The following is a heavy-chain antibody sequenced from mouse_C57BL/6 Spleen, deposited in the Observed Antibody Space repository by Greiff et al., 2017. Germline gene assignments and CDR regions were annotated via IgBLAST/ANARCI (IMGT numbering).Heavy chain of an antibody. CDR3: AKHGWDGGGYYYAMDY. CDR1: GFSLTSYG. J-gene: IGHJ4*01. Sequence: VKLQESGPGLVAPSQSLSITCTVSGFSLTSYGVDWVRQPPGKGLEWLGVIWGGGSTNYNSALMSRLSISKDNSKSQVFLKTNSLQTDDTAMYYGAKHGWDGGGYYYAMDYWGQGTSVTVSS. V-gene: IGHV2-9*01. CDR2: IWGGGST. D-gene: IGHD4-1*01.